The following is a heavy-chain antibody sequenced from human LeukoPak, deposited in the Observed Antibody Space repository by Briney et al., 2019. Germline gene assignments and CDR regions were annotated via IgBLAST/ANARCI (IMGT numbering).Heavy chain of an antibody. J-gene: IGHJ4*02. Sequence: GGSLRLSCEASGFTLSTYAMHWVRQAPGKGLEWVAVISYDGSNKYYADSVKGRFTISRDNSKNTLYLQMNSLRVEDTAVYYCARDPQLLWFGEYFGHFDYWGQGTLVTVSS. CDR3: ARDPQLLWFGEYFGHFDY. CDR1: GFTLSTYA. CDR2: ISYDGSNK. V-gene: IGHV3-30-3*01. D-gene: IGHD3-10*01.